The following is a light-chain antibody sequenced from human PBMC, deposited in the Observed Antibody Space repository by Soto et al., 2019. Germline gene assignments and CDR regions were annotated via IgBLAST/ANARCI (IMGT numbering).Light chain of an antibody. Sequence: QSVLTQPPSVSEAPGQRVTISCTGSSSNIGAGYEAHWYQQVPGTAPKLLSYENNNRPSGVPDRCSGYKSGTSASLAITGLQAEDEAEYYCQSYDSSLSGYVFGTGTKVTVL. J-gene: IGLJ1*01. CDR3: QSYDSSLSGYV. V-gene: IGLV1-40*01. CDR1: SSNIGAGYE. CDR2: ENN.